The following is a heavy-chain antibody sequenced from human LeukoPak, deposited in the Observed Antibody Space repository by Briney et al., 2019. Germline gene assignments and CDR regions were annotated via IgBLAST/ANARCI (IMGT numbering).Heavy chain of an antibody. CDR2: ISGDGGNT. CDR1: AFTFDDYA. J-gene: IGHJ3*02. CDR3: AKDPGAYTEGAFDI. Sequence: PGGSLRLSCAASAFTFDDYAMHWVRQVPGKGLEWVSLISGDGGNTYYPDSVKGRFTISRDNSKNSLYLQMNSLRTEDTALYYCAKDPGAYTEGAFDIWGQGTMVTVSS. V-gene: IGHV3-43*02. D-gene: IGHD7-27*01.